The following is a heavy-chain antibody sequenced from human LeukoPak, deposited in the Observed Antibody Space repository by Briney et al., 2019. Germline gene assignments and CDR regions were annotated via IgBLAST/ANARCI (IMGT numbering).Heavy chain of an antibody. D-gene: IGHD2-15*01. Sequence: SETLSLTCSVSGGSISGYYWSWIRQPPGKGLEWIGYIYSSGGTNYNPSLKSRVTISLDTSKNQFSLRLSSVTAADTAVYYCARRYCGGATCRTLDYWGQGALVTVSS. CDR3: ARRYCGGATCRTLDY. CDR2: IYSSGGT. CDR1: GGSISGYY. V-gene: IGHV4-59*08. J-gene: IGHJ4*02.